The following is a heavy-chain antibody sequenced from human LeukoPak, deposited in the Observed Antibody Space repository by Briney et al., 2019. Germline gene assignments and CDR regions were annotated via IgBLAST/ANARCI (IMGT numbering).Heavy chain of an antibody. V-gene: IGHV3-53*01. CDR3: AKDQKMAYRPTPPDH. CDR1: GFTVDSNY. J-gene: IGHJ5*02. D-gene: IGHD3-16*01. CDR2: IYTGGNT. Sequence: GGSLRLSCAASGFTVDSNYLSWVRQAPGKGLEWVSTIYTGGNTYYAASVKGRFTISRDFSKNTLYLQMNSLRAEDTAVYYCAKDQKMAYRPTPPDHWGQGTLVTVSS.